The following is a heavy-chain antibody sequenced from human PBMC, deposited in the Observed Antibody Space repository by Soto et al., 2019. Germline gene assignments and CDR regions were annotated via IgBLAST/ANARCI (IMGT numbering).Heavy chain of an antibody. Sequence: SETLSLTCTVSGGSISSGGYYWSWIRQPPGKGLEWIGYIYYNGRTNHSPSLKSRVTISTDTSKNQFSLKLTSVTAADTAVYYCARGYGRNFDYWGQGTLVTVSS. D-gene: IGHD5-18*01. CDR2: IYYNGRT. V-gene: IGHV4-61*08. J-gene: IGHJ4*02. CDR3: ARGYGRNFDY. CDR1: GGSISSGGYY.